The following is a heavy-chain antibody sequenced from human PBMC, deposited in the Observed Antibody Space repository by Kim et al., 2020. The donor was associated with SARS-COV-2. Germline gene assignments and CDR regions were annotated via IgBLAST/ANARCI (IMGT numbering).Heavy chain of an antibody. CDR1: GYTFTSYY. CDR2: INPSGGST. CDR3: ARGIPSYCSSTSCHDDFDY. J-gene: IGHJ4*02. D-gene: IGHD2-2*01. V-gene: IGHV1-46*01. Sequence: ASVKVSCKASGYTFTSYYMHWVRQAPGQGLEWMGIINPSGGSTSYAQKFQGRVTMTRDTSTSTVYMELSSLRSEDTAVYYCARGIPSYCSSTSCHDDFDYWGQGTLVTVSS.